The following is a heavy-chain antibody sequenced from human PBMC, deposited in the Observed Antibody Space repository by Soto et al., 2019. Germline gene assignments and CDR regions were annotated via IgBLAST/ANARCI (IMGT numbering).Heavy chain of an antibody. J-gene: IGHJ6*03. CDR1: GFTVSNVC. CDR3: TTRSLRGYSGYENYYYYYMDV. Sequence: PVGSLRLSCAASGFTVSNVCMTWVRQTAGKGLEWVGHIKRKTDGGTTEYAAPVKGRFTISRDDSKNTLYLQMNSLKTEDTAVYYCTTRSLRGYSGYENYYYYYMDVWGKGTTVTVS. D-gene: IGHD5-12*01. CDR2: IKRKTDGGTT. V-gene: IGHV3-15*01.